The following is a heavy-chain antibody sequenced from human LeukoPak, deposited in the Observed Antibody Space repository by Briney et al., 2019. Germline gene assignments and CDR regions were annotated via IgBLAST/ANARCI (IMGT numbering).Heavy chain of an antibody. CDR3: ATYGDYDEYFQH. CDR1: GFTFDDYA. V-gene: IGHV3-9*01. Sequence: GGSLRLSCAASGFTFDDYAMHWVRQAPGKGLEWVSGISWNSGSIGYADSVKGRFTISRDNAKNSLYLQMNSLRAEDTALYYCATYGDYDEYFQHWGQGTLVTVSS. J-gene: IGHJ1*01. CDR2: ISWNSGSI. D-gene: IGHD4-17*01.